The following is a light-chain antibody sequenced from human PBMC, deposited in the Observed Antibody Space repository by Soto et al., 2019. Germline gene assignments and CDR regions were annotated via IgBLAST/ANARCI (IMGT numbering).Light chain of an antibody. V-gene: IGKV2-28*01. CDR2: LGS. J-gene: IGKJ2*02. CDR1: QSLLHSNGYNY. CDR3: MQALQTPRT. Sequence: DIVMTQSPLSLPVTPGEPASISCRSSQSLLHSNGYNYLDWYLQKPGQSPQLLIYLGSNRASGVPDRFIGSGSGTDFTLKISRVEAEDVCVYYCMQALQTPRTFGQGTKLEIK.